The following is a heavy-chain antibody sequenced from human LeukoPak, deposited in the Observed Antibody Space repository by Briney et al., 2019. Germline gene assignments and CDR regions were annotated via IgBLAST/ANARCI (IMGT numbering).Heavy chain of an antibody. V-gene: IGHV3-7*01. Sequence: GGSLRLSCAASGFTFTTYYMTWVRQAPGKGLEWVANINQDGSQRIYVDSVKGRFPLSRDNAKNSLYLQMNSLRAEDTAVYYCARENWANDYWGQGTLVTVSS. CDR1: GFTFTTYY. J-gene: IGHJ4*02. D-gene: IGHD7-27*01. CDR2: INQDGSQR. CDR3: ARENWANDY.